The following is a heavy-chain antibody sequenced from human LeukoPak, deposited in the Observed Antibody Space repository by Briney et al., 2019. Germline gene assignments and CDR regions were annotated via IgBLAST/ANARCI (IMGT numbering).Heavy chain of an antibody. J-gene: IGHJ6*03. D-gene: IGHD1-26*01. V-gene: IGHV4-4*07. CDR3: ARGQWELLRYNYIDV. CDR2: IDTSGST. CDR1: GGSLTSFY. Sequence: SETLSLTCTLSGGSLTSFYWNWIRQPAGQGLGWIGRIDTSGSTNYNPSLKSRVTMSVDTSKNQFSLRLSSVTAADTAVYYCARGQWELLRYNYIDVWGKGTTVTVSS.